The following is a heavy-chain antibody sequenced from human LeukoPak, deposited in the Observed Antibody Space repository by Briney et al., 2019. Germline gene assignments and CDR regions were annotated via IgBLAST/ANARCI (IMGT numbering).Heavy chain of an antibody. J-gene: IGHJ3*02. CDR2: IYHSGST. CDR1: GYSISSAYY. Sequence: SSAPQSLTCAVGGYSISSAYYWGWIRQPPGRGLGWIGSIYHSGSTYYNPSLKSLFTISLYTSKNQFSLKLSSVTAADTAVYYCARSGSSAFLGAFDIWGQGTMVTVSS. CDR3: ARSGSSAFLGAFDI. V-gene: IGHV4-38-2*01. D-gene: IGHD2-2*01.